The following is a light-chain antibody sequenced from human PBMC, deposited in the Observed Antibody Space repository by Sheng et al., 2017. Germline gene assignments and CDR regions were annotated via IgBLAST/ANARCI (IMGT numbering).Light chain of an antibody. CDR1: SSNIGAGYD. J-gene: IGLJ2*01. CDR2: LTP. V-gene: IGLV1-40*01. Sequence: QSVLTQPSSVSGAPGQRVTISCTGSSSNIGAGYDVHWYQQLPGTAPKLSSMLTPIGPQGPDRFSGSRSGTSASLTITGLQAEDEADYYCQAYDGRLTEAVFGGGTKLTVL. CDR3: QAYDGRLTEAV.